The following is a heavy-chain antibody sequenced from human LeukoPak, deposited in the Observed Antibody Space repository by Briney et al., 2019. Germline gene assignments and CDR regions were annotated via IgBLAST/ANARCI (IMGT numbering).Heavy chain of an antibody. Sequence: KPGGSLRLSCAASGFTVSSNYMSWVRQAPGKGLEWVSSISSSSSYIYYADSVKGRFTISRDNAKNSLYLQMNSLRAEDTAVYYCARGYYYDSSGLKVRHAFDIWGQGTMVTVSS. V-gene: IGHV3-21*01. CDR1: GFTVSSNY. CDR3: ARGYYYDSSGLKVRHAFDI. D-gene: IGHD3-22*01. J-gene: IGHJ3*02. CDR2: ISSSSSYI.